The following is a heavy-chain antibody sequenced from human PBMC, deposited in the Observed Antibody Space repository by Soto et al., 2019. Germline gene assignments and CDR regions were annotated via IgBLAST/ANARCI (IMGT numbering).Heavy chain of an antibody. D-gene: IGHD3-22*01. Sequence: GGSLRLSCSAAGFTFSIYCMSLVLQAPGKGLDWVSNIKQDGSEKYYVDSVKGRFTISRDNAKNSLYLQMNSLRAEDTAVYYCARRTVTTSMIVVVITSDYGMDVWGQGTTVTVSS. V-gene: IGHV3-7*01. CDR2: IKQDGSEK. J-gene: IGHJ6*02. CDR3: ARRTVTTSMIVVVITSDYGMDV. CDR1: GFTFSIYC.